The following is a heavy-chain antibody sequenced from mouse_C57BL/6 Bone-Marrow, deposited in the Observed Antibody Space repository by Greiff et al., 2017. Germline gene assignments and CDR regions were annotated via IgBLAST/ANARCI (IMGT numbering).Heavy chain of an antibody. J-gene: IGHJ3*01. Sequence: VKLLESGPELVKPGASVKISCKASGYAFSSSWMNWVKQRPGKGLEWIGRIYPGDGDTNYNGKFKGKATLTADKSSSTAYMQLSSLTSEDSAVYFCARFPSLPWFAYWGQGTLVTVSA. D-gene: IGHD1-2*01. CDR2: IYPGDGDT. V-gene: IGHV1-82*01. CDR1: GYAFSSSW. CDR3: ARFPSLPWFAY.